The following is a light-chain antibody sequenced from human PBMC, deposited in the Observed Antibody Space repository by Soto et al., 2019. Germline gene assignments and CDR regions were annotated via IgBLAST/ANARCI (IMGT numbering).Light chain of an antibody. V-gene: IGLV6-57*04. Sequence: NFMLTQPHSVSESPWKTVTISCTRSSGSIASHYVQWYQQRPGSAPTTVIYEGNQRPSGVPDRFSGSIDSSSNSASLTISGLKTEDEADSYCQSYDSNNQGVFGGVTKLTVL. CDR2: EGN. CDR1: SGSIASHY. CDR3: QSYDSNNQGV. J-gene: IGLJ2*01.